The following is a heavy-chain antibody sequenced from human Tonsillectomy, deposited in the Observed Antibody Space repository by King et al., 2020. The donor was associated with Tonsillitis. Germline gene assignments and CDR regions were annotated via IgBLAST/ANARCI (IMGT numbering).Heavy chain of an antibody. V-gene: IGHV1-18*01. D-gene: IGHD3-10*01. J-gene: IGHJ4*02. CDR2: ISVYNGNT. Sequence: QLVQSGAEVKKPGASVKVSCKTSGYTFTSYGIGWVRQAPGQGLEWMGWISVYNGNTNYAQKFQGRVTMTTDKSTSTAYMELRSLRSDDTAMYYCARHAWFGELFLHFDYWGQGTLVTVSS. CDR1: GYTFTSYG. CDR3: ARHAWFGELFLHFDY.